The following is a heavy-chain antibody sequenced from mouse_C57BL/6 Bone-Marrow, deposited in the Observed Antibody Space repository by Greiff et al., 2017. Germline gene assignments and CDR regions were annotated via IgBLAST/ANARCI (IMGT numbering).Heavy chain of an antibody. Sequence: VQLQQSGAELARPGASVKLSCKASGYTFTSYGISWVKQRPGQGLEWIGEIYPRSGNTYYNEKFKGKATLTADKSSSTAYMELRSLTSEDSAGYFCARWGWLRGAMDYWGQGTSVTVSS. CDR2: IYPRSGNT. CDR3: ARWGWLRGAMDY. V-gene: IGHV1-81*01. D-gene: IGHD2-2*01. J-gene: IGHJ4*01. CDR1: GYTFTSYG.